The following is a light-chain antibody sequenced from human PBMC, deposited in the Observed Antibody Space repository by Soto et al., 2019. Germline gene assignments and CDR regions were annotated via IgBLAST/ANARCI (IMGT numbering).Light chain of an antibody. CDR2: DAS. CDR1: QSVSSY. Sequence: EIVLTQSPATLSLSPGERATLSCRASQSVSSYLAWYQQKPGQAPRLLIYDASNRATVIPARFSGSGSGTDFTLTISSLEPEDFAVYYCHQRSNWPPITFGQGTRLEIK. CDR3: HQRSNWPPIT. J-gene: IGKJ5*01. V-gene: IGKV3-11*01.